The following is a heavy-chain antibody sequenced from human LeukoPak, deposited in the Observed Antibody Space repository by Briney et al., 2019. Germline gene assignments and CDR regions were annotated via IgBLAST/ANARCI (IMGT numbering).Heavy chain of an antibody. D-gene: IGHD6-13*01. Sequence: PSQTLSLTCTVSGGSISSGGYYWSWIRQHPGKGLEWIGYIYYSGSTYYNPSLKSRVTISVDTSKNQFSLKLSSVTAADKVVYYCASSIAAAGPDAFDIWGQGTMVTVSS. CDR2: IYYSGST. J-gene: IGHJ3*02. CDR3: ASSIAAAGPDAFDI. V-gene: IGHV4-31*03. CDR1: GGSISSGGYY.